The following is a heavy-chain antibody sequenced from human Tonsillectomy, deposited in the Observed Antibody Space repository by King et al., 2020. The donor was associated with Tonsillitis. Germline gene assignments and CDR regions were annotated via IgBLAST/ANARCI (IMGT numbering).Heavy chain of an antibody. Sequence: VQLQESGPGLVKPSETLSLTCTVSGGSISGYYWSWIRKPPGKGLEWVGYIYNSGSTNYNPSLTSRVTISVDTSTNQFSLKVSSVTAADTAVYYCARGEQWLGTPLDYGGQGTLVTVST. CDR1: GGSISGYY. D-gene: IGHD6-19*01. CDR2: IYNSGST. CDR3: ARGEQWLGTPLDY. V-gene: IGHV4-59*01. J-gene: IGHJ4*02.